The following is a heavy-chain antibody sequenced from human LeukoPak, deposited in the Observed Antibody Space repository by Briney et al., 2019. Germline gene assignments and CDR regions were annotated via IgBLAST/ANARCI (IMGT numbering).Heavy chain of an antibody. J-gene: IGHJ4*02. CDR2: ISSSGRTV. V-gene: IGHV3-48*03. Sequence: GGSLRLSCAASGFTFSSYEMNWVRQAPGKGLEWVAYISSSGRTVYYADSVKGRFTISRDNAKISLYLQMNSLRAEDTAVYNCARGGSYYSFDYWGQGTLVTVSS. CDR1: GFTFSSYE. D-gene: IGHD1-26*01. CDR3: ARGGSYYSFDY.